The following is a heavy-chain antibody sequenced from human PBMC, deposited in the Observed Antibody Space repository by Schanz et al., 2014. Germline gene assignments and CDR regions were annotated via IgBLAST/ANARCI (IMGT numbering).Heavy chain of an antibody. CDR2: IYSGVST. D-gene: IGHD6-19*01. J-gene: IGHJ6*02. V-gene: IGHV3-66*01. CDR1: GFTFSTYW. Sequence: EVQLVESGGGLVQPGGSLRLSCAASGFTFSTYWMHWVRQAPGKGLEWVSIIYSGVSTYYADSVKGRFTISRDNSKNTVYLQMNSLRGEDTAVYYCAKDVRPVANTVHFYYMDVWGQGTTVTVSS. CDR3: AKDVRPVANTVHFYYMDV.